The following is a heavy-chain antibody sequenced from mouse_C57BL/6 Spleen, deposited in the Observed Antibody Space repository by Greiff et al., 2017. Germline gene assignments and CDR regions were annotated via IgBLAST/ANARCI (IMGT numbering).Heavy chain of an antibody. CDR3: TRDGGYGSSFVDY. V-gene: IGHV5-9-1*02. Sequence: DVMLVESGEGLVKPGGSLKLSCEASGFTFSSYAMSWVRQTPEKRLEWVAYISSGGDYIYYADTVKGRFTISRDNARNTLYLQMSSLKSEDTAMYYCTRDGGYGSSFVDYWGQGTTLTVSS. CDR1: GFTFSSYA. J-gene: IGHJ2*01. D-gene: IGHD1-1*01. CDR2: ISSGGDYI.